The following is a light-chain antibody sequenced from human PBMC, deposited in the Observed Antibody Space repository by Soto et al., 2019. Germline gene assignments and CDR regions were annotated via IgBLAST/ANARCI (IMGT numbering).Light chain of an antibody. CDR3: QQYHTWPIT. CDR2: GAS. Sequence: IVVTQSPGTLSLSPGERYTLSCMASQSVSSSYLAWYQQKPGQAPRLLISGASTGATGIPARFSGSGSGTEFTLTISSLQSEDCAIYYCQQYHTWPITVGEGTKVDIK. V-gene: IGKV3-15*01. J-gene: IGKJ1*01. CDR1: QSVSSSY.